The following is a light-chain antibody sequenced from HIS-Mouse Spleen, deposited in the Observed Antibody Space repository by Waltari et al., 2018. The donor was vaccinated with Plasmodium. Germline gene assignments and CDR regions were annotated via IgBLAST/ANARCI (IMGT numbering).Light chain of an antibody. V-gene: IGLV2-14*03. Sequence: QSALTQPASVSGSPGQSNTISCTGTSSDVGGYNYVSWYQQHPGKAPKLMIYDVSNRPSGVSNRFSGSKSGNTASLTISGLQAEDEADYYCSSYTSSSTAFGTGTKVTVL. CDR1: SSDVGGYNY. J-gene: IGLJ1*01. CDR3: SSYTSSSTA. CDR2: DVS.